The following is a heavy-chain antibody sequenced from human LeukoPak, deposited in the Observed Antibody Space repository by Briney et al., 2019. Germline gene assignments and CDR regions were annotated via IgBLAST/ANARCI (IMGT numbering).Heavy chain of an antibody. J-gene: IGHJ4*02. D-gene: IGHD3-3*01. CDR1: GGTFSSYA. CDR3: AKDDGLEWYDIDY. V-gene: IGHV1-69*05. Sequence: SVKVSCKASGGTFSSYAISWVRQAPGQGLEWMGGIIPIFGTANYAQKFQGRVTITTDESTSTAYMELSSLRSEDTAVYYCAKDDGLEWYDIDYWGQGTLVTVSS. CDR2: IIPIFGTA.